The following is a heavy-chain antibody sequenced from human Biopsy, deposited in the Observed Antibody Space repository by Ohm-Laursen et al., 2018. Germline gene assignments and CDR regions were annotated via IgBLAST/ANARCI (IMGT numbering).Heavy chain of an antibody. D-gene: IGHD3-22*01. CDR2: IYYTGNT. Sequence: GTLSLTCTVSGDSISTYDWSWIRQPPGKGLQWIGYIYYTGNTDYNPSLQSRVTISVETSKNHFSLRLRSMTPADTAMYYCARDRGYYSDRTVPGYFDLWGRGTLVTVSS. V-gene: IGHV4-59*01. J-gene: IGHJ2*01. CDR3: ARDRGYYSDRTVPGYFDL. CDR1: GDSISTYD.